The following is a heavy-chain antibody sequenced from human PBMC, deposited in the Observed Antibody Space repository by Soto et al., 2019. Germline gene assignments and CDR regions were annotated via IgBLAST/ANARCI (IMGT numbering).Heavy chain of an antibody. Sequence: QVQLVESGGGVVQPGRSLRLSCAASGFTFSSYAMHWVRQAPGKGLEWVAVISYDGSNKYYADSVKGRFTISRDNSKNTLYLQMNSLRAEDTAVYCCARGAITMVRGVIHYGMDVWGQGTTVTVSS. J-gene: IGHJ6*02. V-gene: IGHV3-30-3*01. CDR3: ARGAITMVRGVIHYGMDV. D-gene: IGHD3-10*01. CDR2: ISYDGSNK. CDR1: GFTFSSYA.